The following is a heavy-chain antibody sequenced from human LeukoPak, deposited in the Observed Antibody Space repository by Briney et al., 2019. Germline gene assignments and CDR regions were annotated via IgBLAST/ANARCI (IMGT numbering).Heavy chain of an antibody. CDR1: GLTFSNAW. Sequence: GGSLRLSCAASGLTFSNAWMSWVRQAPGKGLEWVGRIKSKTDGGTTDYAAPVKGRFTISRDDSKNTLYLQMNSLKTEDTAVYYCTATLGYSGSWYCDYWGQGTLVTVSS. J-gene: IGHJ4*02. CDR3: TATLGYSGSWYCDY. CDR2: IKSKTDGGTT. V-gene: IGHV3-15*01. D-gene: IGHD6-13*01.